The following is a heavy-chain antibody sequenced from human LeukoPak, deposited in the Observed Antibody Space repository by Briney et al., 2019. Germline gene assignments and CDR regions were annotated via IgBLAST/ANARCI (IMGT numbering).Heavy chain of an antibody. CDR2: ISYDGSNK. V-gene: IGHV3-30*18. D-gene: IGHD3-22*01. CDR3: AKEATYYYDGSGYYYIDYFDY. CDR1: GFTFSSYG. Sequence: GRSLRLSCAASGFTFSSYGMHWVRQAPGKGLEWVAVISYDGSNKYYADSVKGRFTISRDNSKNTLYLQMNSLRAVDTAVYYCAKEATYYYDGSGYYYIDYFDYWGQGTLVTVSS. J-gene: IGHJ4*02.